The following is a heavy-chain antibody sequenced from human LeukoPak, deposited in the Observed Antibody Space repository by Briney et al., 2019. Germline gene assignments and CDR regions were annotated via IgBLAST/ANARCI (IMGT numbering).Heavy chain of an antibody. J-gene: IGHJ4*02. CDR3: ARGGAGSYYSVVDY. D-gene: IGHD3-10*01. Sequence: ASVKVSCKASGYTFTSYAMHWVRQAPGQRLEWMGWINAGNGNTKYSQKFQGRVTITRDTSASTAYMELSSLRSEDTAVYYCARGGAGSYYSVVDYWGQGTLVTVSS. V-gene: IGHV1-3*01. CDR2: INAGNGNT. CDR1: GYTFTSYA.